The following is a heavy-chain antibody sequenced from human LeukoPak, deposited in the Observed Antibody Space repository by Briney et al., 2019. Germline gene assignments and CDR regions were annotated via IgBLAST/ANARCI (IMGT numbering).Heavy chain of an antibody. Sequence: PSETLSLTCAVSGYSISSGYYWGWIRQPPGKGLEWIGSIYHSGSTYYNPSLKSRITISVDTSRNQFSLKLSSVTAADTAVYYCARDLRSDRHLDYWGQGTLVTVSS. V-gene: IGHV4-38-2*02. CDR3: ARDLRSDRHLDY. CDR1: GYSISSGYY. D-gene: IGHD3-22*01. CDR2: IYHSGST. J-gene: IGHJ4*02.